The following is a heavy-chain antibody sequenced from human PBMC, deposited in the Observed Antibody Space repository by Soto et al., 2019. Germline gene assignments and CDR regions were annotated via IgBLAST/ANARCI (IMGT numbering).Heavy chain of an antibody. V-gene: IGHV1-8*01. CDR2: MNPNTGNS. CDR3: ARSKERSVPHYFDL. Sequence: ASVKVSVNASGFTFSTDDIHWVRQATGQGLDCIGWMNPNTGNSGSAQKFQGRVTMTRNTSITTAYMEVSSMRSDDTAVYFCARSKERSVPHYFDLWGQRALITVCS. CDR1: GFTFSTDD. D-gene: IGHD1-1*01. J-gene: IGHJ4*02.